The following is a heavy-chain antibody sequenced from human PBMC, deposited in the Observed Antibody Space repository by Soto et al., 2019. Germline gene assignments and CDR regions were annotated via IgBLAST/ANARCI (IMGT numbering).Heavy chain of an antibody. J-gene: IGHJ4*02. V-gene: IGHV3-30*18. CDR2: ISYDGSNK. CDR3: AKDPRFMVRGVSAYYFDY. D-gene: IGHD3-10*01. CDR1: GFTFSSYG. Sequence: GGSLILSCAASGFTFSSYGMHWVRQAPGKGLEWVAVISYDGSNKYYADSVKGRFTISRDNSKNTLYLQMNSLRAEDTAVYYCAKDPRFMVRGVSAYYFDYWGQGTLVTVSS.